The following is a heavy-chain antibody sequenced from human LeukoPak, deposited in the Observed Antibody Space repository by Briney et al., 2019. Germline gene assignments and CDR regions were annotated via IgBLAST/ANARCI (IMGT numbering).Heavy chain of an antibody. Sequence: GESLKISCSGSGYTFTKYWIGWVRQMPGKGLEWMGIIYPGDSDTRYSPSFQGQVTISADKSISTAYLQWSSLKASDTAMYYCASFKSDYGDFVDYWGQGTLVTVSS. CDR1: GYTFTKYW. CDR2: IYPGDSDT. V-gene: IGHV5-51*01. D-gene: IGHD4-17*01. CDR3: ASFKSDYGDFVDY. J-gene: IGHJ4*02.